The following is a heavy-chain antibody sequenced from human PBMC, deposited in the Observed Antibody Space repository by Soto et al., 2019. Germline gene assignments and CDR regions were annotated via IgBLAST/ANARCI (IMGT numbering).Heavy chain of an antibody. J-gene: IGHJ6*03. Sequence: GGSLRLSCAASGFTFSSYAMSWVRQAPGKGLEWVSAISGSGGSTYYADSVKGRFTISRDNSKITLYLQMNSLRAEDTAVYYCAKTGFWSGYYLPKGGYYYMDVWGKGTTVTVSS. D-gene: IGHD3-3*01. V-gene: IGHV3-23*01. CDR3: AKTGFWSGYYLPKGGYYYMDV. CDR2: ISGSGGST. CDR1: GFTFSSYA.